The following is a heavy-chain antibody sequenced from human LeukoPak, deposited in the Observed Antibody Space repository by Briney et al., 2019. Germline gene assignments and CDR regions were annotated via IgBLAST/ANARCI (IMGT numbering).Heavy chain of an antibody. V-gene: IGHV3-7*01. Sequence: PGGSLRLSCAASELTSSTSWMSWVRQAPGKGLGWVAQTKQDGSEKYYVDSVKGRFTTSRDKNSLFLQMNSVRAEDTAVYYCVGWGISGITNHWGQGTLVTVSS. CDR3: VGWGISGITNH. CDR1: ELTSSTSW. CDR2: TKQDGSEK. D-gene: IGHD1-7*01. J-gene: IGHJ4*02.